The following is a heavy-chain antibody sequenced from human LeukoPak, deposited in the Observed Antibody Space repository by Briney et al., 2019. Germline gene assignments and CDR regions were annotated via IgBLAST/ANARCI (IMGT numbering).Heavy chain of an antibody. J-gene: IGHJ6*03. V-gene: IGHV4-4*02. D-gene: IGHD6-6*01. CDR1: GGSISTSNW. CDR2: IYHSGST. CDR3: AGAPSGYSSSTYYYYMDV. Sequence: PSETLSLTCAVSGGSISTSNWWSWVRQPPGKGLEWIGEIYHSGSTNYNPSLKSRVTILVEKSKNQFSLKLSSVTAADTAVYYCAGAPSGYSSSTYYYYMDVWGRGTTVTVSS.